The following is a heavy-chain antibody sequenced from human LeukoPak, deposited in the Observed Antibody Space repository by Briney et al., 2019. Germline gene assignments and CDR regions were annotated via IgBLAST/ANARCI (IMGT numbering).Heavy chain of an antibody. CDR2: IKQDGSEK. CDR1: GFTFSRYW. Sequence: GSLRLSCAGSGFTFSRYWMSWVRQAPGKGPEWVANIKQDGSEKHYVDSVKGRFTISRDNAKDSLYLQMDSLRAEDTAVYYCARDRSGNYDFWSGYYHYYYGMDVWGQGTTVTVSS. V-gene: IGHV3-7*03. J-gene: IGHJ6*02. D-gene: IGHD3-3*01. CDR3: ARDRSGNYDFWSGYYHYYYGMDV.